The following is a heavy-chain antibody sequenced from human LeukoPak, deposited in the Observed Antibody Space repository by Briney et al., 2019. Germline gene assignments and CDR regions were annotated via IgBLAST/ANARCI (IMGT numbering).Heavy chain of an antibody. Sequence: GGSLRLSCAASGFTFSSYAMSWVRQAPGKGLEWVSAISGSVGSTYYADSVKGRFTISRDNSKNTLYLQMNSLRAEDTAVYYCAKAPVTTCSGAYCYPFDYWSQGTLVTVSS. CDR3: AKAPVTTCSGAYCYPFDY. J-gene: IGHJ4*02. CDR2: ISGSVGST. CDR1: GFTFSSYA. V-gene: IGHV3-23*01. D-gene: IGHD2-15*01.